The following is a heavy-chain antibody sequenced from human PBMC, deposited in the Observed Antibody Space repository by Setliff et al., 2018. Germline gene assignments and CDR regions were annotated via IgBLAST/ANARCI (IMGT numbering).Heavy chain of an antibody. CDR1: GFPLGDYG. Sequence: PGGSLRLSCVGSGFPLGDYGMSWVRQAPGKGLEWVGRIKSRTDGGTTDYAAPVKGRFTISRDDSKNTLYLQMNSLKTEDTAVYYCTTSISEDYDYGENEGVYYYYYYMDVWGKGTTVTVSS. CDR2: IKSRTDGGTT. V-gene: IGHV3-15*01. J-gene: IGHJ6*03. D-gene: IGHD4-17*01. CDR3: TTSISEDYDYGENEGVYYYYYYMDV.